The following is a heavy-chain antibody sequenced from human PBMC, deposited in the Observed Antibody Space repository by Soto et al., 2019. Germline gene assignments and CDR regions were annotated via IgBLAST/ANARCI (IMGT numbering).Heavy chain of an antibody. Sequence: PSVPLSRTSDTSGVSIREKHWSWIRQAPGKGLEWVGDVHFSGSKTYNPSLAPRLNISFDMSKSQIYLQLTSVTAADTAVYYCARFGAAAAHDDDWGRGVLVT. CDR3: ARFGAAAAHDDD. CDR1: GVSIREKH. D-gene: IGHD6-13*01. CDR2: VHFSGSK. J-gene: IGHJ4*01. V-gene: IGHV4-59*01.